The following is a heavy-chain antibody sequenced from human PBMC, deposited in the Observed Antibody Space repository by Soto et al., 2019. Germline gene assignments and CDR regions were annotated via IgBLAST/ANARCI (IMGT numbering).Heavy chain of an antibody. CDR2: IYPGDSDT. CDR1: GYSFSSHW. J-gene: IGHJ3*01. CDR3: ARDLTDDAFDV. D-gene: IGHD2-21*02. Sequence: GESLKISCQGSGYSFSSHWIAWVRQMPGKGLECMGIIYPGDSDTRYTTSFQGQVTFSADRSISTVYLQWSSLKASDTGIYYCARDLTDDAFDVWGQGTMVTVSS. V-gene: IGHV5-51*01.